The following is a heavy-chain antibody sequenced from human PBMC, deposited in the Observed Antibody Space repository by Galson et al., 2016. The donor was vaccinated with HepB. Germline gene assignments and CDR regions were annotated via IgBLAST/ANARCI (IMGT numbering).Heavy chain of an antibody. J-gene: IGHJ2*01. CDR3: ARLGGTLTGYGNFGNLRGYFDL. Sequence: SVKVSCKASGYTFFNYYIHWVRQAPGQGLEWMAMINPSSGSTIYAREFQGKISVTRDTASVPSDTSTGTVHLFLSSLRHEDTAVYYCARLGGTLTGYGNFGNLRGYFDLWGRGSLVTVSS. V-gene: IGHV1-46*01. D-gene: IGHD3-9*01. CDR2: INPSSGST. CDR1: GYTFFNYY.